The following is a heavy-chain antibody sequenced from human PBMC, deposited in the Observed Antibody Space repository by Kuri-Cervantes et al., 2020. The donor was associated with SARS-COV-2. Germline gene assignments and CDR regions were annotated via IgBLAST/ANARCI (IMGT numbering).Heavy chain of an antibody. D-gene: IGHD6-13*01. J-gene: IGHJ2*01. Sequence: SETLSLTCAVYGGSFSGYYWSWIRQPPGKGLEWIGEINHSGSTNYNPSLKSRVTISVETSKNQFSLKLSSVTAADTAVYYCARWTQQLVDGWYFDLWGRGTLVTVSS. CDR1: GGSFSGYY. CDR2: INHSGST. V-gene: IGHV4-34*01. CDR3: ARWTQQLVDGWYFDL.